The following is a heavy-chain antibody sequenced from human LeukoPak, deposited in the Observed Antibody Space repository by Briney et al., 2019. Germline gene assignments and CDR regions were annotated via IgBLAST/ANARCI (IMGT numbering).Heavy chain of an antibody. CDR2: IYTSGST. Sequence: SETLSLTCTVSGGSISSGSYYWSWIRLPAGKGLEWIGRIYTSGSTNYNPSLKSRVTISVDTSKNQFSLKLSSVTAADTAVYYCARDAHWYSSSWVGDYYYYMDVWGKGTTVTVSS. V-gene: IGHV4-61*02. J-gene: IGHJ6*03. D-gene: IGHD6-13*01. CDR3: ARDAHWYSSSWVGDYYYYMDV. CDR1: GGSISSGSYY.